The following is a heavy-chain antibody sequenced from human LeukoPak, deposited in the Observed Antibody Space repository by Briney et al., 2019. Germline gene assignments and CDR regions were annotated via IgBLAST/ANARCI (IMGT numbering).Heavy chain of an antibody. D-gene: IGHD6-19*01. V-gene: IGHV4-39*01. Sequence: SETLSLTCTVSGGSISSSSYYWGWIRQPPGKGLEWIGSIYYSGSTYYNPSLKSRVTISVDTSKNQFSLKLSSVTAADTAVYYCARTVAGTELDYWGQGTLVTVSS. CDR1: GGSISSSSYY. CDR3: ARTVAGTELDY. CDR2: IYYSGST. J-gene: IGHJ4*02.